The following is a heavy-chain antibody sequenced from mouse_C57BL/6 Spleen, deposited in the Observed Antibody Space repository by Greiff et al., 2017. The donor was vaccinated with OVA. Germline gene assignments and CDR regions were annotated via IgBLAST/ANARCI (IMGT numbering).Heavy chain of an antibody. Sequence: EVQLQQSGPGLVKPSQSLSLTCSVTGYSITSGYYWNWIRQFPGNKLEWMGYISYDGSNNYNPSLKNRISITRDTSKNQCFLKLNSVTTEDTATYYCAREATMVTRAMDYWGQGTSVTVSS. CDR2: ISYDGSN. CDR3: AREATMVTRAMDY. CDR1: GYSITSGYY. V-gene: IGHV3-6*01. D-gene: IGHD2-2*01. J-gene: IGHJ4*01.